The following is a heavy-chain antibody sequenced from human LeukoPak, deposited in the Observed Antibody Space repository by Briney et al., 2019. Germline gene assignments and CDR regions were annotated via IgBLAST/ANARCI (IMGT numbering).Heavy chain of an antibody. CDR3: ARAKGDHNCFDC. V-gene: IGHV3-11*01. Sequence: GGSLRLSCAASGFTFSDYYMTWMRQAPGKGLEWVSSIRSGGTNVYYADSVKGRFTISRDNAKNSLYLQMNSLRADDTAMYYCARAKGDHNCFDCWGQGTLVTVSS. CDR2: IRSGGTNV. J-gene: IGHJ4*02. CDR1: GFTFSDYY. D-gene: IGHD3-10*01.